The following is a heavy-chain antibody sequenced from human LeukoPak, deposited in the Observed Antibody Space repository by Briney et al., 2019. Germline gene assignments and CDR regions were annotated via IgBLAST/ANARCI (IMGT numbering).Heavy chain of an antibody. J-gene: IGHJ5*02. D-gene: IGHD3-10*01. CDR3: ARVPYGSGENWFDL. CDR1: GGSISSYY. CDR2: IYYSGSA. V-gene: IGHV4-59*01. Sequence: SETLFLTCTVSGGSISSYYWSWIRQPPGKGLEWIGYIYYSGSATYNPSLKSRVTISVDTSKNQFSLKLSSLTAADTAVYYCARVPYGSGENWFDLWGQGALVTVSS.